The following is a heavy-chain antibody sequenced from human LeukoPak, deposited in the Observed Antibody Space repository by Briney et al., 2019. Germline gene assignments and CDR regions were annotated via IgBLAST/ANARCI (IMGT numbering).Heavy chain of an antibody. CDR2: INHSGST. J-gene: IGHJ4*02. Sequence: SETLSLTCAVYGGSFSGYYWSWIRQPPGKGLEWIGEINHSGSTNYNPSLKSRVTISVDTSKNQFSLKLSSVTAADTAVYYCARVRFERIVGAIKKSYYFDYWGQGTLVTVSS. D-gene: IGHD1-26*01. CDR1: GGSFSGYY. CDR3: ARVRFERIVGAIKKSYYFDY. V-gene: IGHV4-34*01.